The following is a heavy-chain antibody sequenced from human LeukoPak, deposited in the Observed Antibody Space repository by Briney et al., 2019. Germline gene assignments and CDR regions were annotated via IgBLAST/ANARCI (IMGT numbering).Heavy chain of an antibody. V-gene: IGHV3-7*01. CDR2: IKQDGSEK. CDR1: GFTFGSYW. CDR3: ARHVGISF. Sequence: GGSLRFSCVASGFTFGSYWMTWVRQAPGKGLEWVANIKQDGSEKNYVDSVKGRFAISRDNAKNSLFLQMSNLRDDDTAIYYCARHVGISFWGQGTLVTVSS. D-gene: IGHD7-27*01. J-gene: IGHJ4*02.